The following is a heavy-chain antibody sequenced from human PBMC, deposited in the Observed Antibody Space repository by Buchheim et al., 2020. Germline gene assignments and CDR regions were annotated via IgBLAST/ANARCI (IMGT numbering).Heavy chain of an antibody. V-gene: IGHV4-59*01. J-gene: IGHJ3*02. D-gene: IGHD2-8*01. CDR3: AREMVYASSFAFDI. CDR2: IYYSGST. CDR1: GGSISSYY. Sequence: QVQLQESGPGLVKPSETLSLTCTVSGGSISSYYWSWIRQPPGKGLEWIGYIYYSGSTNYNPSPKSRVTISVDTSKNQFSLKLSSVTAADTAVYYCAREMVYASSFAFDIWGQGT.